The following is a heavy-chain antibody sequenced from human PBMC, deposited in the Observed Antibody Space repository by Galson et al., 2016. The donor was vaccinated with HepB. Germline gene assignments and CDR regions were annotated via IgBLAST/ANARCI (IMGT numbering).Heavy chain of an antibody. CDR2: ISGRDGRT. CDR1: GFIFSNYA. J-gene: IGHJ4*02. V-gene: IGHV3-23*01. Sequence: SLRLSCAGSGFIFSNYAMSWVRQAPGKGLEWVSAISGRDGRTYYADSMKGRFTISRDNSKNMLYLQMNSLRPEDTAIYSCARFEVCHGACPFDYWGPGILVTASS. D-gene: IGHD2-21*02. CDR3: ARFEVCHGACPFDY.